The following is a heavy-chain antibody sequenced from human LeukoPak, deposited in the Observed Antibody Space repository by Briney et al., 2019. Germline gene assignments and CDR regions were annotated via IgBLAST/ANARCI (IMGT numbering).Heavy chain of an antibody. J-gene: IGHJ4*02. D-gene: IGHD3-22*01. CDR3: ARSPTVRYYYDSSGYYFAY. CDR2: IIPIFGTA. CDR1: GGTFSSYA. Sequence: ASVKVSCKASGGTFSSYAISWVRQAPGQGLEWMGGIIPIFGTANYAQKFQGRVTITTDESTSTAYMELSSLRSEGTAVYYCARSPTVRYYYDSSGYYFAYWGQGTLVTVSS. V-gene: IGHV1-69*05.